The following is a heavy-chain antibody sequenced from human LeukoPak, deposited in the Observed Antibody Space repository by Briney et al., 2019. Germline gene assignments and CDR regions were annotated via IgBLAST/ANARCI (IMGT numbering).Heavy chain of an antibody. D-gene: IGHD2-21*01. CDR2: IRSKIDGGAT. CDR1: GFNVNNAW. CDR3: YTSITDY. V-gene: IGHV3-15*07. Sequence: RPGGSLRLSCAASGFNVNNAWMSWVRQAPGKGLEWVGRIRSKIDGGATDYAAPVKGRFTISRDDSKSTLYLQINSLKIEDTAMYYCYTSITDYWGQGTLVTVSS. J-gene: IGHJ4*02.